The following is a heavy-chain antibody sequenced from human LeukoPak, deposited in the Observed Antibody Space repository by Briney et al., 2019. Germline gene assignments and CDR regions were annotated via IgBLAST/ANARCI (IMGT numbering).Heavy chain of an antibody. Sequence: PGGSLRLSCAASGFTFSSSWMTWVRQAPGKGLEWVANIKKDGSDKNYVDSVKGRFTISRDNSKNTLYLQMNSLRAEDTAVYYCAKGPGTGYYIGFDYWGQGTLVAVSS. CDR2: IKKDGSDK. D-gene: IGHD3/OR15-3a*01. CDR3: AKGPGTGYYIGFDY. J-gene: IGHJ4*02. V-gene: IGHV3-7*01. CDR1: GFTFSSSW.